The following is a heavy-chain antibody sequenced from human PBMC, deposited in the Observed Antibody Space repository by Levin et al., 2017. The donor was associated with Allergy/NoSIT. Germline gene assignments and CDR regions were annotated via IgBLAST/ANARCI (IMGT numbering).Heavy chain of an antibody. D-gene: IGHD1-26*01. Sequence: GGSLRLSCEGSGFTLNSYTMNWVRQAPGKGLEWVSSISIRSNIYYAESAKGRFTISRDNAKNSLYLQMNSLRDEETAVYYCTRAQECRILTCSGRGNYYYGMDVWGQGTTVTVSS. V-gene: IGHV3-21*01. CDR3: TRAQECRILTCSGRGNYYYGMDV. J-gene: IGHJ6*02. CDR2: ISIRSNI. CDR1: GFTLNSYT.